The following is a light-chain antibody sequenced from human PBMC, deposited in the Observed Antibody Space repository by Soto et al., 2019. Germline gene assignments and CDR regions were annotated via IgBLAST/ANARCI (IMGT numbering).Light chain of an antibody. CDR2: DAS. Sequence: EIVLTQSPATLSLSPGERATLSCRASQSVSSYLAWYQQKPGQAPRLLIYDASNRATGIPARFSGSGSGTDFTLTISSLEPEEFAVYYCQQRSTPLTFGGGTKVEIK. J-gene: IGKJ4*01. V-gene: IGKV3-11*01. CDR1: QSVSSY. CDR3: QQRSTPLT.